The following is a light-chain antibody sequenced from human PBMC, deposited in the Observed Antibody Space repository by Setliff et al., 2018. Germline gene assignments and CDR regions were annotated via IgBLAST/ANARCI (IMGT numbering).Light chain of an antibody. J-gene: IGLJ1*01. CDR3: SSYTSTSLYV. V-gene: IGLV2-14*01. CDR2: EVS. CDR1: SSDVGDYNY. Sequence: QSVLTQPASVSGSPGQSITISCTATSSDVGDYNYVSWYQQHPGKAPKLIIFEVSNRPSGASNRFSGSKSGNTASLTISGLQAEDEADYYCSSYTSTSLYVFAAGTKVT.